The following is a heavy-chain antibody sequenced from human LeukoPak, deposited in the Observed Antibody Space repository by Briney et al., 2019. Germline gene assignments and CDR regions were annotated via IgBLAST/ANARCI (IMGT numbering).Heavy chain of an antibody. CDR3: TRFGYSSSSTTFDY. D-gene: IGHD6-6*01. CDR2: IRSKAYGGTT. V-gene: IGHV3-49*03. CDR1: GLTFGDYA. Sequence: GGSLRLSCTASGLTFGDYAMSWFRQAPGKGLEWVGFIRSKAYGGTTEYAASVKGRFTISRDDSKSIAYLQMNSLKTEDTAVYYCTRFGYSSSSTTFDYWGQGTLVTVSS. J-gene: IGHJ4*02.